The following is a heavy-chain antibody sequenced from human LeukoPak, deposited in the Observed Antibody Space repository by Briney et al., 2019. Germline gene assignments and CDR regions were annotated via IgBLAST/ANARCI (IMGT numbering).Heavy chain of an antibody. V-gene: IGHV1-2*02. J-gene: IGHJ4*02. CDR3: ASQYYDILTARSAGPDY. Sequence: GASVKVSCKASGYTFTGYYMHWVRQAPGQGLEWMGWINPNSGGTNYAQKFQGRVTMTRDTSISTAYMELSRLRSDDTAVYYCASQYYDILTARSAGPDYWGQGTLVTVSS. CDR2: INPNSGGT. D-gene: IGHD3-9*01. CDR1: GYTFTGYY.